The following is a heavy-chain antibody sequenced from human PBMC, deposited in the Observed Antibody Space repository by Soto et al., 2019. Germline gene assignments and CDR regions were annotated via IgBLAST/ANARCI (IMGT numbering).Heavy chain of an antibody. J-gene: IGHJ6*02. CDR2: IYHSGST. D-gene: IGHD6-13*01. CDR1: GGSISSSNW. V-gene: IGHV4-4*02. CDR3: ARVLAAAGATYYYGMDV. Sequence: QVQLQESGPGLVKPSGTLSLTCAVSGGSISSSNWWSWVRQPPGKGLEWIGEIYHSGSTNYNPSLKSRVTISVDKSKNQFSLKLSSVTSADTAVYYCARVLAAAGATYYYGMDVWGQGTTVTVSS.